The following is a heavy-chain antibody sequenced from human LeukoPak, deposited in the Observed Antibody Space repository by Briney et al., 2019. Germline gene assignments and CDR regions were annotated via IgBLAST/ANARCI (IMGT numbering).Heavy chain of an antibody. V-gene: IGHV3-53*01. J-gene: IGHJ4*02. CDR1: VFTVITND. D-gene: IGHD1-14*01. CDR2: LYIDGNT. CDR3: ARGVEPLAANYLAY. Sequence: GGSLRLSCAASVFTVITNDMTCVRQAPGKGLECVSVLYIDGNTKYANSVQGRFTISRNNSQNTLYPEMKRLSPDHTAVYYCARGVEPLAANYLAYWGQGTLVTVSS.